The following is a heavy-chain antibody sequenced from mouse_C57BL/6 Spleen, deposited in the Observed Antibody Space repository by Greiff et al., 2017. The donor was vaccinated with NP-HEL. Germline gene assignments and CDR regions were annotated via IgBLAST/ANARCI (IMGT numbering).Heavy chain of an antibody. V-gene: IGHV1-50*01. CDR2: IDPSDSYT. Sequence: VQLQQPGAELVKPGASVKLSCKASGYTFTSYWMQWVKQRPGQGLEWIGEIDPSDSYTNYNQKFKGKATLTVDTSSSTAYMQLSSLTSEDSAVYYCARGEGYSTPSWFAYWGQGTLVTVSA. J-gene: IGHJ3*01. D-gene: IGHD2-5*01. CDR1: GYTFTSYW. CDR3: ARGEGYSTPSWFAY.